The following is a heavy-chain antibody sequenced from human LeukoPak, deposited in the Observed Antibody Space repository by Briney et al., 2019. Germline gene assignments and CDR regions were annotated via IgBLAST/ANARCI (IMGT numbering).Heavy chain of an antibody. CDR1: GFTFSNYA. J-gene: IGHJ4*02. CDR2: ISGSASST. V-gene: IGHV3-23*01. D-gene: IGHD3-22*01. CDR3: ARTAYDSSGYYYLRPAELIATLYFDY. Sequence: PGGSLRLSCAASGFTFSNYAMSWVRQAPGKGLEWVSAISGSASSTYHADSVKGRFTISRDNAKNSLYLQMNSLRAEDTAVYYCARTAYDSSGYYYLRPAELIATLYFDYWGQGTLVTVSS.